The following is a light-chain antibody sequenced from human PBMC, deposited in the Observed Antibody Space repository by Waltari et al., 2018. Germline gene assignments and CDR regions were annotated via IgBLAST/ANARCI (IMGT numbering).Light chain of an antibody. CDR2: GKN. J-gene: IGLJ2*01. CDR1: SLRTSY. CDR3: SSRDSSARHVL. V-gene: IGLV3-19*01. Sequence: SSELTQDPAVSVALGQTVRITCQGASLRTSYASWYQQKSGQAPILVLLGKNRRPAGIPDRFSGYNSETTTSLTITGAQAEDEADYYCSSRDSSARHVLFAGGTKLTVL.